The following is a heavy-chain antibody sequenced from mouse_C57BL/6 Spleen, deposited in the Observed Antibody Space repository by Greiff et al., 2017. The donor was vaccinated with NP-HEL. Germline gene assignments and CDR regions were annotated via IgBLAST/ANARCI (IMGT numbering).Heavy chain of an antibody. V-gene: IGHV1-64*01. CDR2: IHPNSGST. Sequence: VQLKQPGAELVKPGASVKLSCKASGYTFTSYWMHWVKQRPGQGLEWIGMIHPNSGSTNYNEKFKSKATLTVDKSSSTAYMQLSSLTSEDSAVYYCARDGSSLPWYFDVWGTGTTVTVSS. J-gene: IGHJ1*03. CDR1: GYTFTSYW. D-gene: IGHD1-1*01. CDR3: ARDGSSLPWYFDV.